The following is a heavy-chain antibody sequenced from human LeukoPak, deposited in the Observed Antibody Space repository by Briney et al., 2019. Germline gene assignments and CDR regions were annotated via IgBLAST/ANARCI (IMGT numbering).Heavy chain of an antibody. D-gene: IGHD4-17*01. J-gene: IGHJ4*02. Sequence: GGSLRLSCAASGFTFRSYAMTWVRQSPGKGLEWVSAIGGSGGTTYYADSVKGRFTISRDNSKNTLYLQMNSLRAEDTAVYYYSKDRGGTYGDYFDYWGQGTLVTVSS. CDR2: IGGSGGTT. CDR3: SKDRGGTYGDYFDY. CDR1: GFTFRSYA. V-gene: IGHV3-23*01.